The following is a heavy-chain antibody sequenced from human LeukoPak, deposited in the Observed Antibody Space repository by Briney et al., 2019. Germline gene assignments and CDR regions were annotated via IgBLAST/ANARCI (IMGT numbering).Heavy chain of an antibody. Sequence: GGSLRLSCAASGFTFSNYEMNWVRQAPGKGLEWVSYITPSGSTIYYADSVKGRFTASRDNVKNSLYLQMNSLRAEDTAVYYCARGLRNGDYGDFRGQGTLVTVSS. CDR2: ITPSGSTI. J-gene: IGHJ4*02. CDR1: GFTFSNYE. D-gene: IGHD4-17*01. CDR3: ARGLRNGDYGDF. V-gene: IGHV3-48*03.